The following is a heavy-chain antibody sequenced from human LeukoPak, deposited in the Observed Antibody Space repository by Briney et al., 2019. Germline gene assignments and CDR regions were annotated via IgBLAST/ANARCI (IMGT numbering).Heavy chain of an antibody. CDR2: INPNSGGT. Sequence: ASVKVSCKASGYTFTGYYMHWVRQAPGQGLEWMGWINPNSGGTNYAQKFQGRVTMTRDTSISTAYMELSRLRSDDTAVYYCARASHIVLMVYAIAPDYCGQGTLVTVSS. J-gene: IGHJ4*02. CDR3: ARASHIVLMVYAIAPDY. V-gene: IGHV1-2*02. CDR1: GYTFTGYY. D-gene: IGHD2-8*01.